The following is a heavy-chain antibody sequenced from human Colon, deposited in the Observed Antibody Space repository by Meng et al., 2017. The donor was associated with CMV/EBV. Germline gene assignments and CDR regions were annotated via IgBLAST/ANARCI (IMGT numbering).Heavy chain of an antibody. CDR2: TRDRIRGHST. V-gene: IGHV3-72*01. CDR3: ARTLRFSDMHV. Sequence: ASEFSIPEYYIDWARQAPGRGLEWIGRTRDRIRGHSTSYAASVRGRFTLSRDAPRNSVTLVMTSLKTEDTAIYYCARTLRFSDMHVWGQGTPVTVSS. D-gene: IGHD3-3*01. J-gene: IGHJ6*02. CDR1: EFSIPEYY.